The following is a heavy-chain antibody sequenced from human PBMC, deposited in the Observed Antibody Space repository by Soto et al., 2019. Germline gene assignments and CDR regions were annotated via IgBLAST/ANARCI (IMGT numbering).Heavy chain of an antibody. Sequence: EVQLLESGGGLVQPGGSLRLSCAASGFTFSSYAMSWVRQAPGKGLEWVSAISGSDGSTYYADSVKGRFTISRDNSKNTLYLQMNSLRAEDTAVYYCAKDLVIPIVVVPAAMMAFDYWGQGTLVTVSS. CDR3: AKDLVIPIVVVPAAMMAFDY. J-gene: IGHJ4*02. CDR1: GFTFSSYA. CDR2: ISGSDGST. V-gene: IGHV3-23*01. D-gene: IGHD2-2*01.